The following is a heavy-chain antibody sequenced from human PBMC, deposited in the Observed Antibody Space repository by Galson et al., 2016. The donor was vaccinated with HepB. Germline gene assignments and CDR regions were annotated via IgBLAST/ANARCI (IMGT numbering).Heavy chain of an antibody. CDR2: IFPILGTP. V-gene: IGHV1-69*13. D-gene: IGHD1-26*01. CDR1: RDTFNNYA. Sequence: SVKVSCKASRDTFNNYAIHWVRQAPGQGLEWMGGIFPILGTPNYAQKSQGRLTITADDSTSTAYMELTSLRSDDTAVYYCARVAGGPFDHWGQGTLVTVSS. CDR3: ARVAGGPFDH. J-gene: IGHJ4*02.